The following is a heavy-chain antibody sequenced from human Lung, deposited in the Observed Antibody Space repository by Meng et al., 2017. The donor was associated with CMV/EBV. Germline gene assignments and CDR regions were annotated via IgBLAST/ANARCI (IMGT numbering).Heavy chain of an antibody. CDR3: ARKASWLLSLDY. CDR1: GDSISNSNW. CDR2: IYHSGTT. Sequence: TLSLTCSVSGDSISNSNWWTWVRQPPGKGLEWIGEIYHSGTTNYNPSLKSRVTISVNKSKKQFSLMLTSVTVADTAVYYCARKASWLLSLDYWGQGTLVTVSS. J-gene: IGHJ4*02. V-gene: IGHV4-4*02. D-gene: IGHD3-9*01.